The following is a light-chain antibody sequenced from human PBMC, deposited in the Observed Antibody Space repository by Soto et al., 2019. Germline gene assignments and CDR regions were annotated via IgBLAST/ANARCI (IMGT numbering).Light chain of an antibody. CDR3: QQYGSSPWT. CDR1: QSVSRNF. J-gene: IGKJ1*01. Sequence: IVLTQSPATLPLSPGARANLSCRSSQSVSRNFLVWYQQKPGQAPRLLIYGASSRATGIPDRFSGSGSGTDFTLSISRLEPEDFAVYYCQQYGSSPWTFGQGTKVDIK. V-gene: IGKV3-20*01. CDR2: GAS.